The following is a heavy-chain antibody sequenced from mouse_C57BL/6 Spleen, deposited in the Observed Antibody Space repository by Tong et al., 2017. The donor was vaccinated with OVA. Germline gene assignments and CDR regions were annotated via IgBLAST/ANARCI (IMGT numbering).Heavy chain of an antibody. V-gene: IGHV5-6*01. D-gene: IGHD1-1*01. CDR1: GFTFSSYG. CDR2: ISSGGSYT. J-gene: IGHJ1*03. CDR3: ARIYYYGSSWYFDV. Sequence: EVQLQESGGDLVKPGGSLKLSCAASGFTFSSYGMSWVRQTPDKRLEWVATISSGGSYTYYPDSVKGRFTISRDNAKNTLYLQMSSLKSEDTAMYYCARIYYYGSSWYFDVWGTGTTVTVSS.